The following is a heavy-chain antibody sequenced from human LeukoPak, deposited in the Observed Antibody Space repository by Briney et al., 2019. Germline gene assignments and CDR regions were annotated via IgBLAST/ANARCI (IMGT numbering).Heavy chain of an antibody. D-gene: IGHD4-17*01. CDR2: ISVTGDSS. Sequence: PGGSLRLSCAASGFTFSSYAMSWVRQAPGKGLEWVSAISVTGDSSNYADSVKGRFTISRDNSKNTLYLQMNSLRAEDTAVYYCAKAKTVTTKYFDYWGQGTLVTVSS. J-gene: IGHJ4*02. CDR3: AKAKTVTTKYFDY. CDR1: GFTFSSYA. V-gene: IGHV3-23*01.